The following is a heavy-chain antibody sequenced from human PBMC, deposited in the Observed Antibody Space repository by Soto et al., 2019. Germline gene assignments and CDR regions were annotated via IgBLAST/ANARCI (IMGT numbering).Heavy chain of an antibody. CDR3: ARSSRVRGDPFDY. V-gene: IGHV4-59*01. CDR1: GGSISSYY. D-gene: IGHD3-10*01. Sequence: PLETLSLTCTVSGGSISSYYWSWIRQPPGKGLEWIGYIYYNGNTNCAQKLQGRVTMTTDTSTSTAYMELRSLRSDDTAVYYCARSSRVRGDPFDYWGQGTLVTGSS. CDR2: IYYNGNT. J-gene: IGHJ4*02.